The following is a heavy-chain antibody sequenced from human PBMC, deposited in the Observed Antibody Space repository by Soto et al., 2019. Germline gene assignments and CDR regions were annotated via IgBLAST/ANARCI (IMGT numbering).Heavy chain of an antibody. V-gene: IGHV3-7*01. CDR2: IKPDESEK. J-gene: IGHJ5*02. CDR3: VRGGSNYAS. CDR1: GFPFSDSW. Sequence: EVQLVESGGGLVQPGGSLRLSCTACGFPFSDSWMTWLRQAPGKGLEWVARIKPDESEKKYADSVKGRFSISRDNAKNSMYLQMDSLRGEDTAVYYCVRGGSNYASWGQGTLVTVSS. D-gene: IGHD4-4*01.